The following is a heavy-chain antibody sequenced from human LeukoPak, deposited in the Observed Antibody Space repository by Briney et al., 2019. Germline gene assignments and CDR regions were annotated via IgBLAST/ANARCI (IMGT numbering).Heavy chain of an antibody. Sequence: GASVRVSCKASGYTFTGSQMHWVRQAPGQGLEWLGWINPKGGDTKYAQKFQGRVTMTRDTSISTAYMELNRLRSGDTAVYYCARDIGHNSSGYRGWFDPWGQGTLVTVSS. J-gene: IGHJ5*02. CDR3: ARDIGHNSSGYRGWFDP. CDR1: GYTFTGSQ. V-gene: IGHV1-2*02. CDR2: INPKGGDT. D-gene: IGHD3-22*01.